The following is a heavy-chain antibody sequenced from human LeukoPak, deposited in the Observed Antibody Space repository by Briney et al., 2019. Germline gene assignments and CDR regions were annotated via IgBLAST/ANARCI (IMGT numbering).Heavy chain of an antibody. J-gene: IGHJ6*02. CDR3: AAGLRGPTVTGKYYYYGMDV. D-gene: IGHD4-11*01. CDR2: IVVGSGNT. CDR1: GFTFTKSA. Sequence: SVKVSCKASGFTFTKSALQWVRQARGQRLEWIGWIVVGSGNTDYAQKFRERVTITRDMFTSTAYMELSSLRSEDTAVYYCAAGLRGPTVTGKYYYYGMDVWGQGTTVTVSS. V-gene: IGHV1-58*01.